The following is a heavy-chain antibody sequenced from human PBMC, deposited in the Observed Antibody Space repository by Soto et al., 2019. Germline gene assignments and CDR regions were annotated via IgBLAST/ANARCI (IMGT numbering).Heavy chain of an antibody. CDR2: IYSGGST. CDR3: ARDRIIRYCSGGSCHKNYYYYYGMDV. D-gene: IGHD2-15*01. CDR1: VFTVSSNY. V-gene: IGHV3-53*01. J-gene: IGHJ6*02. Sequence: GGSLRLSCAASVFTVSSNYMSWFRQAPGKGLEWVSVIYSGGSTYYADSVKGRFTISRDNSKNTLYLQMNSLRAEDTAVYYCARDRIIRYCSGGSCHKNYYYYYGMDVWGQGTTVTVSS.